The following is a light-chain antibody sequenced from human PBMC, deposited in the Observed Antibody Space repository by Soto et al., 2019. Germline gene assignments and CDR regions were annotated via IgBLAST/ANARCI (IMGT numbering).Light chain of an antibody. J-gene: IGKJ4*01. CDR1: ENVGTN. V-gene: IGKV3D-15*01. Sequence: IVMTQSPATLSVSPGEGVTLSCRASENVGTNLAWYQQKPGQAPRLLIYGSSTRATGIPATFSGSGSGTEFTLTISSMQFEESAIYYCQQYNHWGLSFGGGTKVETK. CDR3: QQYNHWGLS. CDR2: GSS.